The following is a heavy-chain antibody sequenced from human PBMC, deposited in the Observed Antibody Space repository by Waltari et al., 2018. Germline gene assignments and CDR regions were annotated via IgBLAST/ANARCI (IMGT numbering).Heavy chain of an antibody. CDR1: GYSISSGYY. Sequence: QVQLQESGPGLVKPSETLSLTCAVSGYSISSGYYWGWIRQPPGKGLEWIGSIYYSGSTNYNPSLKSRVTISVDTSKNQFSLKLSSVTAADTAVYYCARQSSSGWYVVYFDYWGQGTLVTVSS. J-gene: IGHJ4*02. V-gene: IGHV4-38-2*01. CDR3: ARQSSSGWYVVYFDY. D-gene: IGHD6-19*01. CDR2: IYYSGST.